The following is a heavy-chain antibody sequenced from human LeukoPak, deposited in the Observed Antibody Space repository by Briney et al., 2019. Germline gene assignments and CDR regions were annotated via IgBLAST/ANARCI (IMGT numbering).Heavy chain of an antibody. CDR2: IWYDGSNK. CDR3: ARGGTW. J-gene: IGHJ4*02. CDR1: GFTFSNYA. V-gene: IGHV3-33*01. Sequence: PGRSLRLSCAVSGFTFSNYAMHWVRQAPGKGLEWVAVIWYDGSNKYYADSVKGRFTISRDNFKNTLYLEMNSLRAVDTAVYYCARGGTWWGQGTLVTVSS. D-gene: IGHD2-15*01.